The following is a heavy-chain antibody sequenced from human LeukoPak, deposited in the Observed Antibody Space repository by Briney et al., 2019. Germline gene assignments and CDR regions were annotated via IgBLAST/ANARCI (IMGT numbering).Heavy chain of an antibody. J-gene: IGHJ4*02. CDR1: GFTVSSNY. Sequence: GGSLRLSCAASGFTVSSNYMSWVRQAPGKGLEWVSTISGSGGSTYYADSVKGRFTISRDNSKNTLYLQMNSLRAEDTAVYYCAKLNSAIDYWGQGTLVTVSS. V-gene: IGHV3-66*02. D-gene: IGHD3-16*01. CDR3: AKLNSAIDY. CDR2: ISGSGGST.